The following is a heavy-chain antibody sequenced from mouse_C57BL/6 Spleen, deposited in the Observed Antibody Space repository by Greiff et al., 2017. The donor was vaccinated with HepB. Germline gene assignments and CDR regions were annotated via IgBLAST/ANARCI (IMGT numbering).Heavy chain of an antibody. CDR3: ARDYYGSSRDY. D-gene: IGHD1-1*01. Sequence: VQLRQPGAELVKPGASVKMSCKASGYTFTSYWITWVKQRPGQGLEWIGDIYPGSGSTNYNEKFKSKATLTVDTSSSTAYMQLSSLTSEDSAVYYCARDYYGSSRDYWGQGTTLTVSS. CDR2: IYPGSGST. CDR1: GYTFTSYW. J-gene: IGHJ2*01. V-gene: IGHV1-55*01.